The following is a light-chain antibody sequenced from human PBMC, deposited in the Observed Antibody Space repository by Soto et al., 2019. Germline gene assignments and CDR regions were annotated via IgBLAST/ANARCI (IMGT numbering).Light chain of an antibody. CDR2: GAS. CDR3: QQRSNWPYT. CDR1: QSVSNNY. Sequence: EIVLTQSPGTLSLSPGERATLSCRASQSVSNNYLAWYQQKPGQAPRLLIYGASNRATGIPARFSGSGSGTDFTLTISSLEPEDFAVYYCQQRSNWPYTFGQGTKLEIK. J-gene: IGKJ2*01. V-gene: IGKV3-11*01.